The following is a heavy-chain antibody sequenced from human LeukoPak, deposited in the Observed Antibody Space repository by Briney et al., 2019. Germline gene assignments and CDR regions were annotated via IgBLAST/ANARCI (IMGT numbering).Heavy chain of an antibody. Sequence: PSETLSLTCTVSGGSISSYYWSWIRQPPGKGLEWIGYIYYSGSTNYNPSLKSRVTISVDTSKNQFSLKLSSVTAADTAVYYCARVVVIQGYDAFDIWGQGTMVTVSS. CDR2: IYYSGST. D-gene: IGHD3-10*01. CDR3: ARVVVIQGYDAFDI. CDR1: GGSISSYY. J-gene: IGHJ3*02. V-gene: IGHV4-59*01.